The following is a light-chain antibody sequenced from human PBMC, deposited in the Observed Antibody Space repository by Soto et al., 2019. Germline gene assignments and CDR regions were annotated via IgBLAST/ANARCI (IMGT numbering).Light chain of an antibody. V-gene: IGKV3-20*01. CDR3: QQYNNWPLT. CDR1: QSVSSSY. Sequence: EIVLTQSPGTLSLSPGERATLSCRASQSVSSSYLAWYQQKPGQAPRLLIYGASSRATGIPDRFSGSGSGTDFTLTINRLEPEDFAVYSCQQYNNWPLTFGQGTKVEVK. CDR2: GAS. J-gene: IGKJ1*01.